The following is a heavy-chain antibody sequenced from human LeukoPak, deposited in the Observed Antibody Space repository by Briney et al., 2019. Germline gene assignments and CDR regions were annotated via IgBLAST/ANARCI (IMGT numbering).Heavy chain of an antibody. CDR2: IYYSGSS. V-gene: IGHV4-59*01. Sequence: SETLYLTCTVSGGSISGYCWSWIRQPPGKGLEWIGYIYYSGSSNYNPSLESRVTMSVDTSKDQFSLRLSSVTAADTAVYYCARGGRAVASNWFDPWGQGTLVTVSS. CDR3: ARGGRAVASNWFDP. J-gene: IGHJ5*02. D-gene: IGHD6-19*01. CDR1: GGSISGYC.